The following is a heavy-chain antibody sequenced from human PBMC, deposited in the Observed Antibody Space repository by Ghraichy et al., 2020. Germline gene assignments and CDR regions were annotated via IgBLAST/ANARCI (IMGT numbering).Heavy chain of an antibody. CDR2: IYYSGST. D-gene: IGHD4-17*01. V-gene: IGHV4-39*07. CDR3: ARQGVYGIYAFDI. J-gene: IGHJ3*02. Sequence: SETLSLTCTVSGGSISSSSYYWGWIRQPPGKGLEWIGSIYYSGSTYYNPSLKSRVTISVDTSKNQFSLKLSSVTAADTAVYYCARQGVYGIYAFDIWGQGTMVTVSS. CDR1: GGSISSSSYY.